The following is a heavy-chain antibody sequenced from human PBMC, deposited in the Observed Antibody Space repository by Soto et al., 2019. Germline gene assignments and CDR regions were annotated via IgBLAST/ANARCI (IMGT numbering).Heavy chain of an antibody. CDR2: ISGSGGST. D-gene: IGHD2-21*02. V-gene: IGHV3-23*01. CDR3: AKDGCGGDCYHDY. CDR1: GFTFSSYA. J-gene: IGHJ4*02. Sequence: EVQLLESGGGLVQPGGSLRLSCAASGFTFSSYAMSWVRQAPGKGLELVSAISGSGGSTYYADSVKGRFTISRDNSKNTLYLQMNSLRAEDTAVYYCAKDGCGGDCYHDYWGQGTLVTVSS.